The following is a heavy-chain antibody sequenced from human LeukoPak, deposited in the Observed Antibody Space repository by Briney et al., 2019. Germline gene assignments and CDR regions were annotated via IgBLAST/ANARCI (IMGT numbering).Heavy chain of an antibody. CDR2: IKQDVSEK. CDR1: GFTFSSYW. Sequence: GGSLRLSCAASGFTFSSYWMSWVRQAPGKGLEWEANIKQDVSEKFYVDSVKGRFTISRDNAKNSLCLQMNSLRAEDTAVYYCARGKGYCGGTNCPARYYYYGMDVWGQGTTVTVSS. CDR3: ARGKGYCGGTNCPARYYYYGMDV. D-gene: IGHD2-2*01. V-gene: IGHV3-7*03. J-gene: IGHJ6*02.